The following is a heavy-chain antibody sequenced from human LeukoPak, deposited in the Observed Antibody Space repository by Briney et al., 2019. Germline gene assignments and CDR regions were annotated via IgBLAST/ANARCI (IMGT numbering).Heavy chain of an antibody. CDR1: GDSISSYY. CDR3: ASSSSGWMDY. Sequence: SETLSLTCTVSGDSISSYYWSWIRQPPGKGLEWIGYIYYSGSTNYNPSLKSRVTISVDTSKNQFSLKLSSVTAADTAVYYCASSSSGWMDYWGQGTLVTVSS. CDR2: IYYSGST. D-gene: IGHD6-19*01. J-gene: IGHJ4*02. V-gene: IGHV4-59*01.